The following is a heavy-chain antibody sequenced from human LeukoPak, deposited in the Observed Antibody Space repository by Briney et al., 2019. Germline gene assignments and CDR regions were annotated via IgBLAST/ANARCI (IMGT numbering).Heavy chain of an antibody. Sequence: SETLSLTCTVSGGSISSSSYYWGWIRQPPGKGLEWIGSIYYSGSTYYNPSLKSRVTISVDTSKNQFSLKLSSVTAADTAVYYCARGASSSWYASVGPNWFDPWGQGTLVTVSS. CDR2: IYYSGST. J-gene: IGHJ5*02. CDR3: ARGASSSWYASVGPNWFDP. V-gene: IGHV4-39*01. CDR1: GGSISSSSYY. D-gene: IGHD6-13*01.